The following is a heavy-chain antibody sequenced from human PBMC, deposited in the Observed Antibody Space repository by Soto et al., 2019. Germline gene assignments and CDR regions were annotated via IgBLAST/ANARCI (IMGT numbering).Heavy chain of an antibody. Sequence: PGGSLRLSCAASGFTFDDYAMHWVRQAPGKGLEWVSGISWNSGSIGYADSVKGRFTISRDNAKNSLYLQMNSLRAEDTALYYCAKGRGTIYYYYGMDVWGQGTTVTVS. CDR1: GFTFDDYA. V-gene: IGHV3-9*01. D-gene: IGHD3-3*01. CDR2: ISWNSGSI. CDR3: AKGRGTIYYYYGMDV. J-gene: IGHJ6*02.